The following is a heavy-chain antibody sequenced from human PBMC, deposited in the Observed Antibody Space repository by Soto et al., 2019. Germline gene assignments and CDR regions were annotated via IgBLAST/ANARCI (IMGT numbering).Heavy chain of an antibody. J-gene: IGHJ6*02. CDR3: TREIQLWLQLYYYYGMDV. CDR1: GFTFGDYA. V-gene: IGHV3-49*03. D-gene: IGHD5-18*01. CDR2: IRSKAYGGTT. Sequence: GGSLRLSCTASGFTFGDYAMSWFRQAPGKGLEWVGFIRSKAYGGTTEYAASVKGRFTISRDDSKSIAYLQMNSLKTEDTAVYYCTREIQLWLQLYYYYGMDVWGQGTTVTVSS.